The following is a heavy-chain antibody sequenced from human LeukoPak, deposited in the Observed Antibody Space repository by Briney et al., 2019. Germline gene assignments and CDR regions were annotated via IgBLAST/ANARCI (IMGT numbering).Heavy chain of an antibody. Sequence: PGRSLRLSCAASGFTFDDYAMHWVRQAPGKGLEWVSGISWNSGSIGYADSVKGRFTISRDNAKNSLYLQMNSLRAEDTALYYCAKDRAAAELDYWGQGTLVTVSS. J-gene: IGHJ4*02. CDR1: GFTFDDYA. CDR2: ISWNSGSI. CDR3: AKDRAAAELDY. D-gene: IGHD6-13*01. V-gene: IGHV3-9*01.